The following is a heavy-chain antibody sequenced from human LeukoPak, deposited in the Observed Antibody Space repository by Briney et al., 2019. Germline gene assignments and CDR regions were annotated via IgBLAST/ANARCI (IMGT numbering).Heavy chain of an antibody. CDR3: IGYRGEGFDY. D-gene: IGHD3-10*01. J-gene: IGHJ4*01. CDR1: GFTFSNAW. CDR2: IKSKTDGGTT. V-gene: IGHV3-15*01. Sequence: GGSIRLSCAASGFTFSNAWMSWVRQAPGQGLEWVGRIKSKTDGGTTDYAAPVKGRFTISRDGSKNTLYLQMNSLKTEDTAVYYCIGYRGEGFDYWGQGTLVTVSS.